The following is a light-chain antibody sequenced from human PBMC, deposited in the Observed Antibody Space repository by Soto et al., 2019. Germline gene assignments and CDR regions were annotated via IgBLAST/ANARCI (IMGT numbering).Light chain of an antibody. CDR2: EVI. J-gene: IGLJ1*01. Sequence: QSALTQVASVSGSPGQSITISCTGTSSDVGTFNLVSWYQQHPGKAPRLMIYEVIKRPSGVSNRFSGSKSGNTASLTISGLQAEDEADYYCCSHAGSSVYVFGTGTKVTVL. V-gene: IGLV2-23*02. CDR3: CSHAGSSVYV. CDR1: SSDVGTFNL.